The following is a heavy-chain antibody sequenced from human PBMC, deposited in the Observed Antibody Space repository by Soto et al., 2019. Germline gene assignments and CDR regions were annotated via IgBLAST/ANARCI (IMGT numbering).Heavy chain of an antibody. V-gene: IGHV4-4*02. CDR3: ARGRAVRLDV. CDR2: INHSGST. CDR1: GGSISSSNW. J-gene: IGHJ6*02. D-gene: IGHD6-19*01. Sequence: SETLSLTCAVSGGSISSSNWWSWVRQPPGKGLEWIGEINHSGSTNYNPSLKSRVTISVDTSKNQFSLKLSSVTAADTAVYYCARGRAVRLDVWGQGTTVTVSS.